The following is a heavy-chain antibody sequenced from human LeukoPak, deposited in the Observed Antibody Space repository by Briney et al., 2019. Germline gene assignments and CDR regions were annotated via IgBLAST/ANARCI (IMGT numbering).Heavy chain of an antibody. J-gene: IGHJ3*02. CDR2: IYSGGTT. CDR1: GFTVSSNY. CDR3: AREWKFDI. Sequence: GGSLRLSCAASGFTVSSNYMSWVRQAPGKGLEWVSVIYSGGTTYYADSVKGRFSISRDNSKNTLYPQMNSLRAEDTAVYYCAREWKFDIWGQGTKVTVSS. D-gene: IGHD1-1*01. V-gene: IGHV3-53*01.